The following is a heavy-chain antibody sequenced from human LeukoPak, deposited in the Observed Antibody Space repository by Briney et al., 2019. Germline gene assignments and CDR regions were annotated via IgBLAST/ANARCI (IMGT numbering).Heavy chain of an antibody. CDR1: GFTVSNTY. V-gene: IGHV3-7*01. Sequence: GESLRLSCAASGFTVSNTYMSWVRQAPGKGLEWVANIKQDGSEKYYVDSVKGRFTISRDNAKNSLYLQMNSLRAEDTAVYYCARTAANDAFDIWGQGTMVTVSS. J-gene: IGHJ3*02. CDR3: ARTAANDAFDI. D-gene: IGHD2-21*02. CDR2: IKQDGSEK.